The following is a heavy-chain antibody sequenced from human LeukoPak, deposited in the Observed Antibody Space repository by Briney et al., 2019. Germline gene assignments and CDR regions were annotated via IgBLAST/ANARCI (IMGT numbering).Heavy chain of an antibody. CDR3: ARVSGITMVRGVIRISPIFDP. J-gene: IGHJ5*02. Sequence: SETLSLICSVSVDSSSRYHWSWIRQPPGKGLEWIGYFHYSGITNYNPSLASRVTMSGDTSKSQFSLKLSSVTVADTAVYYCARVSGITMVRGVIRISPIFDPWGQGTLVTVSS. D-gene: IGHD3-10*01. CDR1: VDSSSRYH. CDR2: FHYSGIT. V-gene: IGHV4-59*08.